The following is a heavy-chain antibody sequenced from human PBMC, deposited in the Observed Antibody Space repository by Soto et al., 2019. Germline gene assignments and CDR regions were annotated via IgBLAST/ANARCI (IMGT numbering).Heavy chain of an antibody. Sequence: VGSLRLSCSASGFIFGNFAMNWVRQAPGKGLEWVSTMSGSGGYTYYADSVRGRFTISRDTSKNTLFVQMNSLRVEDTAIYFCAKGYGSGAYPDFGCWGQGTLVTVSS. CDR2: MSGSGGYT. J-gene: IGHJ4*02. CDR1: GFIFGNFA. CDR3: AKGYGSGAYPDFGC. D-gene: IGHD3-10*01. V-gene: IGHV3-23*01.